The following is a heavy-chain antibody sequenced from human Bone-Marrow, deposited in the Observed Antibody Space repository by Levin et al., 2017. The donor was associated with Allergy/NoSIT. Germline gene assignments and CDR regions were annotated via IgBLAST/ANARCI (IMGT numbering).Heavy chain of an antibody. CDR2: INSDGSIA. D-gene: IGHD5-18*01. CDR3: ARAGDDGTAMITAFDY. V-gene: IGHV3-74*01. CDR1: GFTFSTYW. J-gene: IGHJ4*02. Sequence: ASVKVSCAASGFTFSTYWMHWVRQAPGKGLVWVSRINSDGSIARYAESVEGRFTISRDNAKNTLYLQMNSLRAEDTAVYYCARAGDDGTAMITAFDYWGQGNLVTVSS.